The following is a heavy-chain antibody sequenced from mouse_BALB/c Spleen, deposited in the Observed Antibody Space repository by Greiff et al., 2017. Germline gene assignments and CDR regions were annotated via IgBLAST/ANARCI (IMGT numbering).Heavy chain of an antibody. V-gene: IGHV5-9-4*01. CDR2: ISSGGSYT. CDR3: ARGDDYDGGFAY. Sequence: EVHLVESGGGLVKPGGSLKLSCAASGFTFSSYAMSWVRQSPEKRLEWVAEISSGGSYTYYPDTVTGRFTISRDNAKNTLYLEMSSLRSEDTAMYYCARGDDYDGGFAYWGQGTLVTVSA. J-gene: IGHJ3*01. CDR1: GFTFSSYA. D-gene: IGHD2-4*01.